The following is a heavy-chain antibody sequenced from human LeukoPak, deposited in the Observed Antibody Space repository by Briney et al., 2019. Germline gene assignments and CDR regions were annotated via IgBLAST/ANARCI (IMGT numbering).Heavy chain of an antibody. CDR1: GFTFDDYA. Sequence: PGRSLRLSCAASGFTFDDYAMHWVRQAPGKGLGWVSGISWNSGSIGYADSVKGRFTISRDNAKNSLYLQMNSLRAEDTALYYCAKDSSSGYPNWFDPWGQGTLVTVSS. CDR3: AKDSSSGYPNWFDP. V-gene: IGHV3-9*01. J-gene: IGHJ5*02. D-gene: IGHD3-22*01. CDR2: ISWNSGSI.